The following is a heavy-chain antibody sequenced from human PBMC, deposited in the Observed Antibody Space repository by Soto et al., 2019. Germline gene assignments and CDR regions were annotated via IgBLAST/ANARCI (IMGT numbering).Heavy chain of an antibody. CDR2: IIPIFGTA. CDR1: GGTFSSYA. CDR3: ARKGYCISTSCYVPRPEYYYGMDV. V-gene: IGHV1-69*12. Sequence: QVQLVQSGAEVKKPGSSVKVSCKASGGTFSSYAISWVRRAPGQGLEWMGGIIPIFGTANYAQKFQGRVTMTADESTSTAYMELSSLRSEDTAVDYCARKGYCISTSCYVPRPEYYYGMDVWGQGTTVTVSS. J-gene: IGHJ6*02. D-gene: IGHD2-2*01.